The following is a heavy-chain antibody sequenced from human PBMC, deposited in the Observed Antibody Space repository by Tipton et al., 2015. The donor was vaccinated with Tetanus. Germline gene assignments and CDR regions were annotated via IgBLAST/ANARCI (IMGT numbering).Heavy chain of an antibody. Sequence: SLRLSCAASGFTFSSHGMHWVRQAPGKGLEWVAVISHDGSDKYYAESVKGRFTISRDNSKNTLYLQMNSLRAEDTAVYYCARDSYYYDSRSFPEYFDLWGRGTLVTVSS. CDR2: ISHDGSDK. V-gene: IGHV3-30*03. D-gene: IGHD3-22*01. CDR1: GFTFSSHG. CDR3: ARDSYYYDSRSFPEYFDL. J-gene: IGHJ2*01.